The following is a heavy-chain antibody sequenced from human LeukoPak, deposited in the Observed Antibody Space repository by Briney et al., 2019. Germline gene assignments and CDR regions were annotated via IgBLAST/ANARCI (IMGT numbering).Heavy chain of an antibody. CDR3: AKVGGGYCSSTSCSFDY. D-gene: IGHD2-2*01. CDR2: ISGSGGST. Sequence: PGGSLRLSCAASGFTFSSYAMSWVRQAPGQGLEWVSAISGSGGSTYYADSVKGRFTISRDNSKNTLYLQMNSLRAEDTAVYYCAKVGGGYCSSTSCSFDYWGQGTLVTVSS. J-gene: IGHJ4*02. V-gene: IGHV3-23*01. CDR1: GFTFSSYA.